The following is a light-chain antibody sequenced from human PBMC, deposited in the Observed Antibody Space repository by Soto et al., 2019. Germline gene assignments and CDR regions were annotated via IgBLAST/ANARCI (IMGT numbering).Light chain of an antibody. V-gene: IGLV2-8*01. CDR3: KSYAGSNTYV. Sequence: QSALTQPASASGSPGQSVTISCTGTKNDIGVYDFVSWYQHHPGKARRLIIYEVVHRPSGVPDRFSGSKSGNTASLTVSGLQAADEADYFCKSYAGSNTYVFGSGTKVTVL. CDR2: EVV. J-gene: IGLJ1*01. CDR1: KNDIGVYDF.